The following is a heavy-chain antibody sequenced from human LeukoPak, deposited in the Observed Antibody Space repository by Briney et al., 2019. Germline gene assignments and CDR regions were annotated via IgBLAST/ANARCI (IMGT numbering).Heavy chain of an antibody. V-gene: IGHV1-58*01. CDR2: IVVGSGNT. CDR1: GFTFTSSA. J-gene: IGHJ4*02. D-gene: IGHD1-26*01. CDR3: AADHYSGSYDLDY. Sequence: ASVKVSCKASGFTFTSSAVQWVRQARGQRLEWIGWIVVGSGNTNYAQKFQERVTITRDMSTSTAYMELSSLRSKDTAVYYCAADHYSGSYDLDYWGQGTLVTVSS.